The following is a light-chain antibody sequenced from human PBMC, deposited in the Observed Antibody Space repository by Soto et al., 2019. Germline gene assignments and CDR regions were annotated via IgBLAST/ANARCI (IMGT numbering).Light chain of an antibody. CDR2: EVT. Sequence: QSALTQPASVSGSPGQSITISCTGTSSDVGSHNFVSWYQQRPGKAPKLMIFEVTKRPSGVSNRFSGSKSGNTASLTISGLQAEDEADYYCCSYAGSFTYVFGTGTKLTVL. CDR3: CSYAGSFTYV. J-gene: IGLJ1*01. CDR1: SSDVGSHNF. V-gene: IGLV2-23*02.